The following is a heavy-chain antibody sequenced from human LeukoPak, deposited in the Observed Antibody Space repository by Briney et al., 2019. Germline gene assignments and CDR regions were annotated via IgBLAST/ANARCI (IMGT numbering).Heavy chain of an antibody. CDR3: ARGVEGVDILTGYYEPPEY. Sequence: ASVKVSCKASGYTFTSYGISWVRQAPGQGLEWMGWISAYNGNTNYAQKLQGRVTMTTDTSTSTAYMELRSLRSDDTAVYYCARGVEGVDILTGYYEPPEYWGQGTLVTVSS. CDR1: GYTFTSYG. V-gene: IGHV1-18*01. J-gene: IGHJ4*02. D-gene: IGHD3-9*01. CDR2: ISAYNGNT.